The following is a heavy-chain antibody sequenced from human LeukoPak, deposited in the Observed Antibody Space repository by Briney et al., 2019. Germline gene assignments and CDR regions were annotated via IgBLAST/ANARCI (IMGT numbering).Heavy chain of an antibody. Sequence: SETLSLTCAVYGGSFSGYYWSWIRQPPGKGLEWIGEINHSGSTNYNPSLKSRVTISVDTSKNQFSLKLSSVTAADTAVYYCARGNYGDYGHDASDIWGQGTMVTVSS. CDR1: GGSFSGYY. D-gene: IGHD4-17*01. J-gene: IGHJ3*02. V-gene: IGHV4-34*01. CDR2: INHSGST. CDR3: ARGNYGDYGHDASDI.